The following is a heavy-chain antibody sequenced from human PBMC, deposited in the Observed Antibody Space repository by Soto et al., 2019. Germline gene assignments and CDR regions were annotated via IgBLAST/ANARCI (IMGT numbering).Heavy chain of an antibody. CDR2: ISYDGTNK. V-gene: IGHV3-30*18. D-gene: IGHD3-22*01. Sequence: QVQLVESGGGVVQPGRSLRLSCAASGFTFSTYDMHWVRQAPGKGLEWVAVISYDGTNKDYADSVKGRFTISRDNSKNTLYLQMNSLRTEDTAVYYCAKHSSRYYDDSSGYYSLDYWGQGTLVTVSS. J-gene: IGHJ4*02. CDR1: GFTFSTYD. CDR3: AKHSSRYYDDSSGYYSLDY.